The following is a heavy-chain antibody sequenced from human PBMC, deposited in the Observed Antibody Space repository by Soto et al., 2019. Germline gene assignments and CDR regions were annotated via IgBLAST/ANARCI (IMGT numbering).Heavy chain of an antibody. CDR3: ARVTVTSGYPD. V-gene: IGHV1-8*01. CDR2: MNPNSGNT. Sequence: QVQLVQSGAEVKKPGASVKVSCKVSGYTFTSYDINWVRQATGQGLEWMGWMNPNSGNTAYAQKFQGRITRTRNTSISTAYMELSSLRSEDTAVYYCARVTVTSGYPDWSQGTLVTVSS. J-gene: IGHJ4*02. CDR1: GYTFTSYD. D-gene: IGHD3-22*01.